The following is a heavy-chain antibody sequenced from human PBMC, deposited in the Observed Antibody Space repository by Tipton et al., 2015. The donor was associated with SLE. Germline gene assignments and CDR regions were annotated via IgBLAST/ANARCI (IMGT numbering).Heavy chain of an antibody. CDR1: GFTSSSYG. CDR2: IRYDGSNK. J-gene: IGHJ6*03. D-gene: IGHD6-6*01. CDR3: ANIGAYSSSSSGYYYYMDV. V-gene: IGHV3-30*02. Sequence: SLRLSCAASGFTSSSYGMHWVRQAPGKGLEWVAFIRYDGSNKYYADSVKGRFTISRDNSKNTLYLQMNSLRAEDTAVYYCANIGAYSSSSSGYYYYMDVWGKGTTVTVSS.